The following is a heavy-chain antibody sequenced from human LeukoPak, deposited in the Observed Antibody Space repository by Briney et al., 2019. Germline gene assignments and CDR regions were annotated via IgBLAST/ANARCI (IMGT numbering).Heavy chain of an antibody. V-gene: IGHV2-5*02. CDR3: ANVLRYFDETSGSPAEYFQH. CDR2: IYWDDDK. D-gene: IGHD3-9*01. CDR1: GFSLSTSGVG. Sequence: SGPTLVKPTQTLTLTCTFSGFSLSTSGVGVGWIRQPPGKALEWLALIYWDDDKRYSPSLKSRLTITKDTSKNQVVLTMTNMDPVDTATYYCANVLRYFDETSGSPAEYFQHWGQGTLVTVSS. J-gene: IGHJ1*01.